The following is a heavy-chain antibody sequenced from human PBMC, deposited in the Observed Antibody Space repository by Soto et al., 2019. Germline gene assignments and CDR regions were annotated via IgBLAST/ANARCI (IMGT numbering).Heavy chain of an antibody. V-gene: IGHV5-10-1*01. CDR3: ARLDIVVVPPAMGQYYYGMDV. J-gene: IGHJ6*04. CDR2: IDPSDSYT. D-gene: IGHD2-2*01. Sequence: PGESLKISCKGSGYSFTSYWISWVRQMPGKGLEWMGRIDPSDSYTNYSPSFQGHVTISADKSISTAYLQWSSLKASDTAMYYCARLDIVVVPPAMGQYYYGMDVWGKGTTVTVSS. CDR1: GYSFTSYW.